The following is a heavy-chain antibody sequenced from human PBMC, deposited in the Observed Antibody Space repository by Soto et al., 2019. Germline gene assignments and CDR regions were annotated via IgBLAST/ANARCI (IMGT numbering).Heavy chain of an antibody. CDR3: AKDRSIAAAGTPPYYYYGMDV. V-gene: IGHV3-30*18. J-gene: IGHJ6*02. CDR1: GFTFSSYG. Sequence: GGSLRLSCAASGFTFSSYGMHWVRQAPGKGLEWVAVISYDGSNKYYADSVKGRFTISRDNSKNTLYLQMNSLRAEDTAVYYCAKDRSIAAAGTPPYYYYGMDVWGQGTTVTVSS. CDR2: ISYDGSNK. D-gene: IGHD6-13*01.